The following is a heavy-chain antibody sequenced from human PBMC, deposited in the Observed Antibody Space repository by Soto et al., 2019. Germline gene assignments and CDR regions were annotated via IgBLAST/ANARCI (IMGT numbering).Heavy chain of an antibody. Sequence: PGESLNISCKGSGYSFTSYWIGWVRQMPGKGLEWMGIIYPGDSDTRYSPSFQGQVTISADKSISTAYLQWSSLKASDTAMYYCARESYSGYDDHDAFDIWGQGTMVTVSS. V-gene: IGHV5-51*01. CDR2: IYPGDSDT. D-gene: IGHD5-12*01. CDR1: GYSFTSYW. CDR3: ARESYSGYDDHDAFDI. J-gene: IGHJ3*02.